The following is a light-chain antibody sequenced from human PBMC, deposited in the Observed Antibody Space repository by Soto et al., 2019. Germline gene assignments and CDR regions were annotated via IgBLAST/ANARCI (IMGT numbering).Light chain of an antibody. Sequence: QSVLTQPPSASGTPGQRVNISCSGSSSNIGSNYVYWYRQFPGTAPKLLIQRNNQRPSGVPARFSGSKSGTSASLAISGLRSEDEADYYCAAWDASLSGWVFGGGTKLTVL. CDR3: AAWDASLSGWV. CDR1: SSNIGSNY. J-gene: IGLJ3*02. V-gene: IGLV1-47*01. CDR2: RNN.